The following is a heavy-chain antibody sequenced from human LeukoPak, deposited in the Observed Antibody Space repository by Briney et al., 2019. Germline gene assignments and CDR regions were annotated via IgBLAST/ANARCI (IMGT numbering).Heavy chain of an antibody. CDR1: GGSISSSNW. J-gene: IGHJ4*02. D-gene: IGHD3-9*01. CDR2: IYHSGST. CDR3: ARGDDDILTGALDY. V-gene: IGHV4-4*02. Sequence: PSETLSLTCAVSGGSISSSNWWSWVRPPPGKGLEWIGEIYHSGSTNYNPSLKSRVTISVDKSKNQFSLKLSSVTAADTAVYYCARGDDDILTGALDYWGQGTLVTVSS.